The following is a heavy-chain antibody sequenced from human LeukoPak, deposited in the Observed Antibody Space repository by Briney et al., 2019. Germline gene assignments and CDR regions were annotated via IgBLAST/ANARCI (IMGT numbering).Heavy chain of an antibody. V-gene: IGHV3-53*05. CDR2: IYSGGST. J-gene: IGHJ4*02. CDR3: TRASLTVTPLFDY. Sequence: GGSLRLSCAAYGFSVSANYMSWVRQAPGKGLEWVSVIYSGGSTYYADSVKGRFTISRDNSKNTLYLQMNSLRSEDTAVYYCTRASLTVTPLFDYWGQGTLVTVSS. CDR1: GFSVSANY. D-gene: IGHD4-17*01.